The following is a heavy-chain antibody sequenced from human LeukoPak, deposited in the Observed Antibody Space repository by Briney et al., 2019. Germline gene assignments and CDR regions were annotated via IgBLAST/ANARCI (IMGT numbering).Heavy chain of an antibody. CDR3: ARDRGYGYYGMDV. CDR2: INPNSGGT. J-gene: IGHJ6*02. V-gene: IGHV1-2*02. Sequence: ASVKVSCKASGYTFTGYYMHWVRQAPGQGLEWMGWINPNSGGTNYAQKFQGRVTMTRDTSISTAYMELSRLRSDDAAVYYCARDRGYGYYGMDVWGQGTTVTVSS. D-gene: IGHD3-10*01. CDR1: GYTFTGYY.